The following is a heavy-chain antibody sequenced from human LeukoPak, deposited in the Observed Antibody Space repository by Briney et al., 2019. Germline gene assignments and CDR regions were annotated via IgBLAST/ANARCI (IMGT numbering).Heavy chain of an antibody. CDR1: GFTFSSYW. CDR2: VNNDGSTT. V-gene: IGHV3-74*01. D-gene: IGHD6-13*01. J-gene: IGHJ4*02. CDR3: LAAAGTIG. Sequence: GGSLRLSCAASGFTFSSYWMHWVRQAPGKGLVWVSRVNNDGSTTNYADSVKGRFTISRDNTKNTLYLQMNSLRAEDTAVYFCLAAAGTIGWGQETLVTVSS.